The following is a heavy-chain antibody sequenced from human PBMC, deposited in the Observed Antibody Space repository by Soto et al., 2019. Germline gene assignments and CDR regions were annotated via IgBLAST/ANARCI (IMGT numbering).Heavy chain of an antibody. CDR1: GYIFTAYA. D-gene: IGHD4-4*01. Sequence: QVQLVQSGTEARKPGASVKVSCSASGYIFTAYAIQWVRQAPGQRLEWMGWIAAGNGNTRYSQKFQDRVTISRDISASTAYMELTSLRSEDTAICYCATTASGTNYFDHWGQGTLVTVYS. V-gene: IGHV1-3*01. CDR2: IAAGNGNT. J-gene: IGHJ4*02. CDR3: ATTASGTNYFDH.